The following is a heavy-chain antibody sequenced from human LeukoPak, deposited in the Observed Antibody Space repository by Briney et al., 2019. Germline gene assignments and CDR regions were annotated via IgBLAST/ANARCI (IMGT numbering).Heavy chain of an antibody. CDR3: ASGTAMVFPDAFDI. Sequence: ASVKVSCKASGYTFTSYGISWVRQAPGQGLEWMGWISAYNGNTNYAQKLQGRVTMTTDTFTSTAYMELRSLRSDDMAVYYCASGTAMVFPDAFDIWGQGTMVTVSS. CDR2: ISAYNGNT. CDR1: GYTFTSYG. V-gene: IGHV1-18*03. D-gene: IGHD5-18*01. J-gene: IGHJ3*02.